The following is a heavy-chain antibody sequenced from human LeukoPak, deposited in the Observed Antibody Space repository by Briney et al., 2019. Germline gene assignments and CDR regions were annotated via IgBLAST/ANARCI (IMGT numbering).Heavy chain of an antibody. J-gene: IGHJ5*02. V-gene: IGHV3-48*03. CDR2: ISSSGSTI. CDR3: ARRGEWFDP. CDR1: GFTFSSYE. Sequence: PGGSLRLSCAASGFTFSSYEMNWVRQAPGKGLELVSYISSSGSTIYYADSVKGRFTISRDNAKNSLYLQMNSLRAEDTAVYYCARRGEWFDPWGQGTLVTVSS.